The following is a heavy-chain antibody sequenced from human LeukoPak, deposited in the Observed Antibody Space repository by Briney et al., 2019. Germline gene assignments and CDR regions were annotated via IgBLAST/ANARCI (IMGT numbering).Heavy chain of an antibody. J-gene: IGHJ5*02. Sequence: SETLSLTCTVSGGSISSYYWSWLRQPPGKGLEWIGYIYYSGSTNYNPSLKSRVTISVDTSKNQFSLKLSSVTAADTAVYYCARVPHSSSWYYWFDHWGQGTLVTVSS. CDR3: ARVPHSSSWYYWFDH. CDR1: GGSISSYY. CDR2: IYYSGST. D-gene: IGHD6-13*01. V-gene: IGHV4-59*01.